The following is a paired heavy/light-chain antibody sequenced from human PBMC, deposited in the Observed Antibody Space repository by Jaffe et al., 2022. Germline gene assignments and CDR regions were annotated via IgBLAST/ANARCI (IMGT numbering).Heavy chain of an antibody. CDR3: ARIPPDWYYGSGSYYSLSFDY. Sequence: QVTLRESGPALVKPTQTLTLTCTFSGFSLSTSGMCVSWVRQPPGKALEWLALIDWDDDKYYSTSLKTRLTISKDTSKNQVVLTMTNMDPVDTATYYCARIPPDWYYGSGSYYSLSFDYWGQGTLVTVSS. D-gene: IGHD3-10*01. V-gene: IGHV2-70*20. J-gene: IGHJ4*02. CDR1: GFSLSTSGMC. CDR2: IDWDDDK.
Light chain of an antibody. V-gene: IGLV2-14*03. CDR1: SSDVGGYNY. CDR3: SSYTSSSSWV. J-gene: IGLJ3*02. Sequence: QSALTQPASVSGSPGQSITISCTGTSSDVGGYNYVSWYQQHPGKAPKLMIYDVSNRPSGVSNRFSGSKSGNTASLTISGLQAEDEADYYCSSYTSSSSWVFGGGTKLTVL. CDR2: DVS.